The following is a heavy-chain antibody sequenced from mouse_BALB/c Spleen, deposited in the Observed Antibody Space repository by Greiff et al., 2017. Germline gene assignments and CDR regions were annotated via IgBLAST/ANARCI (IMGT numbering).Heavy chain of an antibody. J-gene: IGHJ4*01. CDR1: GYTFTSYW. V-gene: IGHV1-69*02. D-gene: IGHD1-1*01. CDR2: IDPSDSET. CDR3: ARGGASYYYGSSPYAMDY. Sequence: QVQLQQSGAEFVKPGASVTLSCKASGYTFTSYWMNWVKQRPGRGLEWIGRIDPSDSETHYNQKFKDKATLTVDKSSSTAYIQLSSLTSEDSAVYYCARGGASYYYGSSPYAMDYWGQGTSVTVSS.